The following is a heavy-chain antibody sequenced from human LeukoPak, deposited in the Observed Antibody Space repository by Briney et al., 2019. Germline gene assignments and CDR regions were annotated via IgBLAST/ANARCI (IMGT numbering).Heavy chain of an antibody. Sequence: GGSLRLSCAASGFTFDDYAMHWVRQAPGKGLEWVSVIHAGGKTLYADSVQGRFTVSRHNSENTVYLQMNSLRPEDTAVYFCASGESAQRVFEYWGQGTLVTVSS. J-gene: IGHJ4*02. D-gene: IGHD4-17*01. CDR2: IHAGGKT. CDR1: GFTFDDYA. CDR3: ASGESAQRVFEY. V-gene: IGHV3-53*04.